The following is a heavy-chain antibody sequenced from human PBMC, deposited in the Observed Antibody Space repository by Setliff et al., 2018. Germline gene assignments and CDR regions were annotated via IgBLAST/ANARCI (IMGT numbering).Heavy chain of an antibody. Sequence: GSLRLSCAASGFTFSHYAMTWTRQAPGKGLEWVSVIRGSEGRMTASYVDSVRGRFTISRDNSKNMVYLQMNSLRVEDTAVYYCARDTHYYASSGYYCFDYWGQGTLVTVS. V-gene: IGHV3-23*01. CDR3: ARDTHYYASSGYYCFDY. D-gene: IGHD3-22*01. CDR1: GFTFSHYA. CDR2: IRGSEGRMTA. J-gene: IGHJ4*02.